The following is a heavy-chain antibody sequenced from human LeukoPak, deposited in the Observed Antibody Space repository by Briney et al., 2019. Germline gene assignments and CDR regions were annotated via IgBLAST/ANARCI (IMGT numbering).Heavy chain of an antibody. J-gene: IGHJ4*02. CDR1: GFTFSSYA. Sequence: GGSLRLSCAASGFTFSSYAMSWVLQAPGKGLEWVSAISGSGGSTYYADSVKGWFTISRDNSKNTLYLQMNSLRAEDTAVYYCAKYPGPETDFDYWGQGTLVTVSS. V-gene: IGHV3-23*01. CDR2: ISGSGGST. D-gene: IGHD2-8*02. CDR3: AKYPGPETDFDY.